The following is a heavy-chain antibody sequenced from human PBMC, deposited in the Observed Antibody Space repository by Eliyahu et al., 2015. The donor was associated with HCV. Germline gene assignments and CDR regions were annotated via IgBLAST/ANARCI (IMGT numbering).Heavy chain of an antibody. CDR2: ISRDGGDT. CDR3: VGDKPGWGSELDP. D-gene: IGHD6-19*01. CDR1: GITFSSYE. Sequence: EVQMEESGGGLVQPGGSLRLSCAASGITFSSYEMNWVRXAPGKGLEWVSYISRDGGDTHYAESVKGRFTSSRDNAKNSLYLQMNSLRVEDTGIYYCVGDKPGWGSELDPWGQGTLVTVSS. V-gene: IGHV3-48*03. J-gene: IGHJ5*02.